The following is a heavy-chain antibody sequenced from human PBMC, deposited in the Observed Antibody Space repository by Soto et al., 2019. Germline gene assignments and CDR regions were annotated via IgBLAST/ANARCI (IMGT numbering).Heavy chain of an antibody. CDR3: ARERPEYSSTWFRGGVDY. Sequence: PGGSLRLSCAASGFTFSTYGMHWVRQAPGKGLEWVALISYDGSNVDYADSVKGRFTISRDDSKDTVYLQMNSLRAEDTAVYYCARERPEYSSTWFRGGVDYWGQGTLVTSPQ. V-gene: IGHV3-30*03. CDR2: ISYDGSNV. D-gene: IGHD6-13*01. CDR1: GFTFSTYG. J-gene: IGHJ4*02.